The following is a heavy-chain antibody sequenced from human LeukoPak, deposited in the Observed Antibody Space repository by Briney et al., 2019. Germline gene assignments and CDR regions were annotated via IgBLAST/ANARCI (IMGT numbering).Heavy chain of an antibody. CDR3: ARIFVAVVTRDAFDI. CDR2: IKQDGSAK. V-gene: IGHV3-7*03. Sequence: GGSLRLSCAASGFTFSSFWMSWVRQAPGKGLEWVANIKQDGSAKFYVDSVKGRFTISRDNAKNSLYLQMNSLRAEDTAVYYCARIFVAVVTRDAFDIWGQGTMVTVSS. CDR1: GFTFSSFW. D-gene: IGHD4-23*01. J-gene: IGHJ3*02.